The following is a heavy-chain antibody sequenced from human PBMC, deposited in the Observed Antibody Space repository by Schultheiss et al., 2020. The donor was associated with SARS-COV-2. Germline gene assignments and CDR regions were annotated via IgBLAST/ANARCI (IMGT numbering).Heavy chain of an antibody. V-gene: IGHV4-34*01. Sequence: SETLSLTCAVSGGSISSYYWSWIRQPPGKGLEWTGSIFHSGSTNYNPSLKSRVTISVDTSKNQFSLKLSSVTAADTAVYYCARGVGYDDFWSGNYYYYGMDVWGQGTTVTVSS. CDR1: GGSISSYY. D-gene: IGHD3-3*01. J-gene: IGHJ6*02. CDR2: IFHSGST. CDR3: ARGVGYDDFWSGNYYYYGMDV.